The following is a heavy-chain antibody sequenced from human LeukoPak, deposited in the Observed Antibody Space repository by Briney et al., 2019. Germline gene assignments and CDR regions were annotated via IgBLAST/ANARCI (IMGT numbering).Heavy chain of an antibody. D-gene: IGHD5-24*01. CDR2: IYLGDSDT. CDR3: ATSREVATIDFDY. V-gene: IGHV5-51*01. Sequence: GESLNISCKGIGDKFSTYWIGWVRQMPGKGLEWMGSIYLGDSDTRYSPSFQGQVTISADKSISTAYLQWSSLKASDTAMYYCATSREVATIDFDYWGQGTLVTVSS. CDR1: GDKFSTYW. J-gene: IGHJ4*02.